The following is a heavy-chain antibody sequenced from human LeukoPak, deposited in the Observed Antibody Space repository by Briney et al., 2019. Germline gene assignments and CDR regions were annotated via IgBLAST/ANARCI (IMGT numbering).Heavy chain of an antibody. D-gene: IGHD6-13*01. CDR3: ARGAWYSSSWYEYFQH. V-gene: IGHV4-59*01. CDR2: IYYSGSS. J-gene: IGHJ1*01. Sequence: SETLSLTCTVSGGSISSYYWSWIRQPLGKGLEWIGYIYYSGSSNYNPSLKSRVTISVDTSKNQVSLKLSSVTAADTAVYYCARGAWYSSSWYEYFQHWGQGTLVTVSS. CDR1: GGSISSYY.